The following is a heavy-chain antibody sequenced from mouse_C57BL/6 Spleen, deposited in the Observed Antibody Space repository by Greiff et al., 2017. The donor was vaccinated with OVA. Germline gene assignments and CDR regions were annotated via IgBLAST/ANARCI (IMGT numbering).Heavy chain of an antibody. CDR2: IYPGSGST. V-gene: IGHV1-55*01. D-gene: IGHD1-1*01. J-gene: IGHJ1*03. CDR3: ARGDTTVVANWYFDV. Sequence: VQLQQPGAELVKPGASVKMSCKASGYTFTSYWITWVKQRPGQGLEWIGDIYPGSGSTNYNEKFKSKATLTVDTSSSTAYMQLSSLTSEDSAVYYCARGDTTVVANWYFDVWGTGTTVTVSS. CDR1: GYTFTSYW.